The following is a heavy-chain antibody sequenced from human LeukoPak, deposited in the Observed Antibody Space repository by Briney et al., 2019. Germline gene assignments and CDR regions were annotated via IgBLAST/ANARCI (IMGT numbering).Heavy chain of an antibody. D-gene: IGHD5-24*01. CDR1: GFTVSGHY. Sequence: QPRGSLRLSCAAYGFTVSGHYMTWVRQAPGKGLEWVSVTYSGGSTSYADSVKGRFTISRDNSKSTLYLQMNSLRVEDTAVYYCASNSYNSANWFDPWGQGTLVTVSS. CDR3: ASNSYNSANWFDP. V-gene: IGHV3-53*01. CDR2: TYSGGST. J-gene: IGHJ5*02.